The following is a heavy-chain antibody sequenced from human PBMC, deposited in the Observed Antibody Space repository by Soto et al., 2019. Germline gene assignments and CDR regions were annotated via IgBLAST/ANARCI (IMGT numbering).Heavy chain of an antibody. D-gene: IGHD3-10*01. CDR1: GDTFSFYT. CDR3: AASYGSGYRAFDY. J-gene: IGHJ4*02. V-gene: IGHV1-69*02. Sequence: QVQLVQSGTAVKKPGSSVKVSCKASGDTFSFYTINWVRQAPGLGLEWVGRINPIVSMSNYAQKFQGRVSMTADKSTSTAYMELRSLRSDDTAMYFCAASYGSGYRAFDYWGQGALVIVPS. CDR2: INPIVSMS.